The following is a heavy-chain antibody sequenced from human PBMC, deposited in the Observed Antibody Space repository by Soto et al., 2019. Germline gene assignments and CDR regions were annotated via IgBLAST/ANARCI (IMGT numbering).Heavy chain of an antibody. D-gene: IGHD6-6*01. CDR1: GGSISSGGYY. J-gene: IGHJ5*02. Sequence: SETLSLTCTVSGGSISSGGYYWSWIRQHPGKGLEWIGYIYYSGRTYYNPSLHSRVSIAVDTTENQFSLKLTSVTAADTSVYYCARGSFSSSSSWFDPWGRGTLGTVSS. V-gene: IGHV4-31*03. CDR3: ARGSFSSSSSWFDP. CDR2: IYYSGRT.